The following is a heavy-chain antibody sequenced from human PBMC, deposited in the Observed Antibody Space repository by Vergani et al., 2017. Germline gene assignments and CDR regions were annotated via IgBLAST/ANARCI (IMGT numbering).Heavy chain of an antibody. CDR1: GFTFGDYA. Sequence: VQLVESGGGLVQPGRSLRLSCTASGFTFGDYAMSWVRQAPGKGLEWVGFIRSKAYGGTTEYAASVKGRFTISRDDSKSIAYLQMNSLKTEDTAVYYCTREKGYGLGFDYWGQGTLVTVSS. J-gene: IGHJ4*02. V-gene: IGHV3-49*04. CDR3: TREKGYGLGFDY. D-gene: IGHD6-13*01. CDR2: IRSKAYGGTT.